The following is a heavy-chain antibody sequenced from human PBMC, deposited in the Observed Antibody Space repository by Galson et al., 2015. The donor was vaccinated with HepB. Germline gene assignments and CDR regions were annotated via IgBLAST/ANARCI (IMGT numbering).Heavy chain of an antibody. V-gene: IGHV4-39*07. J-gene: IGHJ5*02. D-gene: IGHD4-17*01. Sequence: LSLTCTVSGGSIRSSSYYWGWIRQPPGKGLEWIGSIYYSGSTYYNPSLKSRVTISVDTSKNQFSLKLSSVTAADTAVYYCARERSIVRWLRPRVHNWFDPWGQGTLVTVSS. CDR1: GGSIRSSSYY. CDR2: IYYSGST. CDR3: ARERSIVRWLRPRVHNWFDP.